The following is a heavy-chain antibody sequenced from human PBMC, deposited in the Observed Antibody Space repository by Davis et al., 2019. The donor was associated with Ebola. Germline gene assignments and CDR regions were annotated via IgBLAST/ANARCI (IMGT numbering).Heavy chain of an antibody. J-gene: IGHJ4*02. Sequence: SWIRQPPGKGLEWIGYIYYSGSTYYNPSLKSRVTISVDTSKNQFSLKLSSVTAADTAVYYCAGNGGSCYSCFDYWGQGTLVTVSS. D-gene: IGHD2-15*01. CDR3: AGNGGSCYSCFDY. CDR2: IYYSGST. V-gene: IGHV4-30-4*08.